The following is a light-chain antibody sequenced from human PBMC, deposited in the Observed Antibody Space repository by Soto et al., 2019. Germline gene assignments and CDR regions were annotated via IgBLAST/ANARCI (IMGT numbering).Light chain of an antibody. V-gene: IGKV3-20*01. CDR3: QQFSSYPLT. J-gene: IGKJ4*01. Sequence: EFVVTQSPGTLSFSPGERATRSCRSSQTVRNNSLAWYQQKPGQAPRLLIYDASSRATGIPDRFSGGGSGTDFTLTISRLEPEDFAVYYCQQFSSYPLTFGGGTKVDIK. CDR1: QTVRNNS. CDR2: DAS.